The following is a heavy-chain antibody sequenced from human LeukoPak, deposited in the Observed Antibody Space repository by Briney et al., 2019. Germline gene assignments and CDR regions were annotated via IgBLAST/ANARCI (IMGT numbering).Heavy chain of an antibody. D-gene: IGHD3-10*01. Sequence: GASVKVSCKASGYTFTSYGISWVRQAPGQGLEWMGWISAYNGNTNYAQKLQGRVTMTTDTSTSTAYVELRSLRFDDTAVYYCARDLIWFGELSHFDYWGQGTLVTVSS. V-gene: IGHV1-18*01. CDR2: ISAYNGNT. CDR1: GYTFTSYG. J-gene: IGHJ4*02. CDR3: ARDLIWFGELSHFDY.